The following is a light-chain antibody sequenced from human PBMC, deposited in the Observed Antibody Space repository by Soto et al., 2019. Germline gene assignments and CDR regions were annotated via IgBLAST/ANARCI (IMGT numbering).Light chain of an antibody. CDR2: EVN. CDR3: SSYTTSSTWV. J-gene: IGLJ3*02. Sequence: QSALTQPASVSGSPGQSITISCTGTSSDVGGYNYVSWYQQHPGKAPKLMIYEVNNQPSGVSNRFSGSKSGNTASLTISGLQAEDEADYYCSSYTTSSTWVFGGGTKVTVL. V-gene: IGLV2-14*01. CDR1: SSDVGGYNY.